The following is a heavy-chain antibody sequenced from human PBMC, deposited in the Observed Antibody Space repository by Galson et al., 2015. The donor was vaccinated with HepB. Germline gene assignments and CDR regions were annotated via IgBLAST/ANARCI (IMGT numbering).Heavy chain of an antibody. V-gene: IGHV3-48*01. CDR2: ISSSSRTI. J-gene: IGHJ2*01. Sequence: SLRLSCTASGFTFSSYSMNWVRQAPGQGLEWVSYISSSSRTIYYADSMTGRFTISIDNAKNSLYLQMNSLRAEDTAVYYCARYTRGVEMATSPNWYFDLWGRGTLVTVSS. CDR1: GFTFSSYS. D-gene: IGHD5-24*01. CDR3: ARYTRGVEMATSPNWYFDL.